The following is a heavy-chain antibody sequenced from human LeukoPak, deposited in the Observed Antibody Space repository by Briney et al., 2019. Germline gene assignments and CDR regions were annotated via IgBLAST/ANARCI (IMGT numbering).Heavy chain of an antibody. J-gene: IGHJ4*02. CDR2: INSDGTST. D-gene: IGHD2-15*01. Sequence: GGSLRLSCAASGFPFSRDWMHWVRQAPGKGLVWVSRINSDGTSTIYADSVKGRFTISRDNAKNTLYLQMNSLRAEDTAVYYCAACSGGSCQDYWGQGTLVTVSS. CDR1: GFPFSRDW. V-gene: IGHV3-74*01. CDR3: AACSGGSCQDY.